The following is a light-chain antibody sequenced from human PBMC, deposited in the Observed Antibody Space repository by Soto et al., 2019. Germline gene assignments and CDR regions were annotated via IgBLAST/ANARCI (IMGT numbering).Light chain of an antibody. CDR1: SSNIGSNY. CDR3: AAWDDSLSAVI. J-gene: IGLJ2*01. Sequence: QSVLTQPPSASGTPGQSVTISCSGSSSNIGSNYVYWYQQLPGTAPKLLIYSNNQRPSGAPDRFSGSKSGTSASLAISGLQSEDEADYYCAAWDDSLSAVIFGGGTKVTVL. CDR2: SNN. V-gene: IGLV1-47*01.